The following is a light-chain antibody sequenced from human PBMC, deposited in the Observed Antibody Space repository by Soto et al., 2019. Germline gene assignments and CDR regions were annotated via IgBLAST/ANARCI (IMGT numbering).Light chain of an antibody. V-gene: IGLV2-14*01. CDR3: SSYTSSSTLV. J-gene: IGLJ2*01. CDR2: EVS. CDR1: SSYVGGYNY. Sequence: QSALTQTASVSGSPGQSITISCTGTSSYVGGYNYVSWYQQHPGKAPKLMLYEVSNRPSGVSNRFSGSKSGNTASLTISGLQAEDEADYYCSSYTSSSTLVFGGGPKLTVL.